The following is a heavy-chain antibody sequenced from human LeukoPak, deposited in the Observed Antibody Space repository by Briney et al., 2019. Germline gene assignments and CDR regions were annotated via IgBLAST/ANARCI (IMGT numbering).Heavy chain of an antibody. CDR3: ARQTPNQYGMDV. J-gene: IGHJ6*04. D-gene: IGHD2-15*01. CDR1: EYSFTSYW. Sequence: GESLKISCKGFEYSFTSYWIGWVRQMPGKGPEWMGIIHSGDSNIRYSPSFQGQITISADKSISTAYLQWSSLKASDTAMYYCARQTPNQYGMDVWGTGTTVTVSS. CDR2: IHSGDSNI. V-gene: IGHV5-51*01.